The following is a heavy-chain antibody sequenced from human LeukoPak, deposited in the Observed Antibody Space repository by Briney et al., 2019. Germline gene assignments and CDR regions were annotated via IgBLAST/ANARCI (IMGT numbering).Heavy chain of an antibody. D-gene: IGHD3-22*01. V-gene: IGHV3-30*18. CDR3: AKEGGRTFYYDSSAWFDY. Sequence: GGSLRLSCAAAGFTFSSYGMHWVRQAPGKGLEWVAAISYDGSNKYYADSVKGRFTISRDNSKNTLYLQMNSLRAEDTAVYYCAKEGGRTFYYDSSAWFDYWGQGTLVTVSS. CDR2: ISYDGSNK. J-gene: IGHJ4*02. CDR1: GFTFSSYG.